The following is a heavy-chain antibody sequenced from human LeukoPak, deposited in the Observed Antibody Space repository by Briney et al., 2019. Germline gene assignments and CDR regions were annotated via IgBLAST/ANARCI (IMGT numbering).Heavy chain of an antibody. CDR2: IKGDERST. CDR3: VRGCSSTSCYPFDC. V-gene: IGHV3-74*01. J-gene: IGHJ4*02. CDR1: GFTFSSYW. Sequence: GGSLRLSCAASGFTFSSYWLHWVRQAPGKGLVWVSRIKGDERSTNYADSVKGRFTISRDNAKNTVYLEMNSLRAEDTAVYYCVRGCSSTSCYPFDCWGQGTLVTVSS. D-gene: IGHD2-2*01.